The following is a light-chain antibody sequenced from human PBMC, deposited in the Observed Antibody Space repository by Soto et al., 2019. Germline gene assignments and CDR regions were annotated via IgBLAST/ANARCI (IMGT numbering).Light chain of an antibody. CDR3: QQSYTTPAPT. V-gene: IGKV1-39*01. Sequence: DVQMTQSPSSLSASIGDRVSMSCRASQSINTFLNWYQQKPGKAPRLLFYGASNLHSGVPSRFSGTGSGTDFTLTISGLQPDDFATYFCQQSYTTPAPTFGGGTKVDIK. J-gene: IGKJ4*01. CDR1: QSINTF. CDR2: GAS.